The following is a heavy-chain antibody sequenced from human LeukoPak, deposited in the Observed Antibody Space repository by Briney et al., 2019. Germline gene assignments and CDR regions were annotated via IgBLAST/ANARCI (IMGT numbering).Heavy chain of an antibody. J-gene: IGHJ6*02. V-gene: IGHV1-3*01. D-gene: IGHD6-19*01. CDR2: INAGNGNT. CDR1: GYTFTNYD. Sequence: ASVKVSCKASGYTFTNYDINWVRQATGQRLEWMGWINAGNGNTKYSQKFQGRVTITRDTSASTAYMELSSLRSEDTAVYYCARYPTGYSSGWALSYYYYGMDVWGQGTTVTVSS. CDR3: ARYPTGYSSGWALSYYYYGMDV.